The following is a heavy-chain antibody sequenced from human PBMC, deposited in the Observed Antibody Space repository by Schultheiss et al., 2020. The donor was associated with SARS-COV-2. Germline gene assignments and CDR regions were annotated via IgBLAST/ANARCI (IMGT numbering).Heavy chain of an antibody. V-gene: IGHV3-11*04. J-gene: IGHJ4*02. CDR3: AREDSSSVGSPDFDY. CDR2: ISSSGSTI. D-gene: IGHD6-6*01. Sequence: GGSLRLSCAASGFTFSDYYMSWIRQAPGKGLEWVSYISSSGSTIYYADSVKGRFTISRDNAKNSLYLQMNSLRAEDTAVYYCAREDSSSVGSPDFDYWGQGTLVTRLL. CDR1: GFTFSDYY.